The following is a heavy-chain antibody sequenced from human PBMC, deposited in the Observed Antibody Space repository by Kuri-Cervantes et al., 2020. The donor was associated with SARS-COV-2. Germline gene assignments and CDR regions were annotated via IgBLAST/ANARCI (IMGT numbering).Heavy chain of an antibody. D-gene: IGHD2-2*01. CDR1: GGSINGHY. CDR3: AGSSKYYYYMDV. J-gene: IGHJ6*03. Sequence: GSLRLSCAVIGGSINGHYWSWIRQPPGKGLEWIGELNHDGSTNYNPSLKSRITISGDASKNQFSLKVTSVTAADTAVYYCAGSSKYYYYMDVWGKGTTVTVSS. V-gene: IGHV4-34*01. CDR2: LNHDGST.